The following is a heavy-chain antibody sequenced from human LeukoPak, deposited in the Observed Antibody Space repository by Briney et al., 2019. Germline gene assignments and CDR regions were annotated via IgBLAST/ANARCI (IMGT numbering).Heavy chain of an antibody. CDR1: GGSFSGYY. CDR3: ARHGMATIIN. V-gene: IGHV4-34*01. Sequence: SETLSLTCAVYGGSFSGYYWSWIRQPPGKGLEWIGEINHSGSTYYSPSLKSRATISAETSKNQFSLKLSSVTAADTAVFYCARHGMATIINWGQGTLVTVSS. CDR2: INHSGST. D-gene: IGHD5-24*01. J-gene: IGHJ4*02.